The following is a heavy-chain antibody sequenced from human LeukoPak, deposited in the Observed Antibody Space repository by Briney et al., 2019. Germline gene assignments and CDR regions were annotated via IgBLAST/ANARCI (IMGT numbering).Heavy chain of an antibody. V-gene: IGHV3-74*01. D-gene: IGHD6-6*01. CDR1: GFTFSSYW. CDR2: INSDGSST. Sequence: GGSLRLSCAASGFTFSSYWMHWVRQAPGKGLVWVSRINSDGSSTRYADSVKGRFTISRGNAKNTLYLRMNSLRAEDTAVYYCARGGGPDIAARPFDCWGQGTLVTVSS. CDR3: ARGGGPDIAARPFDC. J-gene: IGHJ4*02.